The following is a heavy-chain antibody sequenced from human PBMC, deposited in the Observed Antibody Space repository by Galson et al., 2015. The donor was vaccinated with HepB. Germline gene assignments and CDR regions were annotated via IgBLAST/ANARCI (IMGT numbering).Heavy chain of an antibody. V-gene: IGHV3-33*08. J-gene: IGHJ4*02. Sequence: SLRLSCAASGFTFSSYGMHWARQAPGKGLEWVAVIWYDGSNKKYADSVKGRFTISRDNSKNTLYLQMNSLRAEDTAMYYCARERHGGYEGFDYWGQGTLVTVSS. CDR1: GFTFSSYG. CDR2: IWYDGSNK. D-gene: IGHD5-12*01. CDR3: ARERHGGYEGFDY.